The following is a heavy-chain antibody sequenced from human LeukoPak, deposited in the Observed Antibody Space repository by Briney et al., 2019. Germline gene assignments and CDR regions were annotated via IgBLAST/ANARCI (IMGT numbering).Heavy chain of an antibody. D-gene: IGHD3-22*01. CDR1: GFTFDDYA. CDR3: ATLSGYYYPFDY. J-gene: IGHJ4*02. Sequence: GRSLRLSCAASGFTFDDYAMHWVRQAPGKGPEWVSGISWNSGSIGYADSVKGRFTISRDNAKNSLYLQMNSLRAEDTALYYCATLSGYYYPFDYWGQGTLVTVSS. V-gene: IGHV3-9*01. CDR2: ISWNSGSI.